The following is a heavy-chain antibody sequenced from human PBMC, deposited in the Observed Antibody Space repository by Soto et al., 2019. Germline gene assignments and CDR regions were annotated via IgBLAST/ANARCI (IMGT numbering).Heavy chain of an antibody. V-gene: IGHV4-59*04. CDR2: IYYSGST. CDR1: GGSISSYY. CDR3: ATITIFGVVHHFDY. D-gene: IGHD3-3*01. Sequence: PSETLSLTCTVSGGSISSYYWSWIRQPPGKGLEWIGYIYYSGSTYYNPSLKSRVTISVDTSKNQFSLKLSSVTAADTAVYYCATITIFGVVHHFDYWGQGTLVTVSS. J-gene: IGHJ4*02.